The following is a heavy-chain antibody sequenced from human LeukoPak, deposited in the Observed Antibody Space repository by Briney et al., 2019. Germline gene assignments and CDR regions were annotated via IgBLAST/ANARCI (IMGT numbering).Heavy chain of an antibody. V-gene: IGHV3-30*19. CDR3: ARDPLLRYFDWLMQHNDAFDI. CDR2: ISYDGSNK. J-gene: IGHJ3*02. CDR1: GFTFSSYG. D-gene: IGHD3-9*01. Sequence: GGSLRLSCAASGFTFSSYGMHWVRQAPGKGLEWVAVISYDGSNKYYADSVKGRFTISRDNSKNTLYLQMNSLRAEDTAVYYCARDPLLRYFDWLMQHNDAFDIWGQGTMVTVSS.